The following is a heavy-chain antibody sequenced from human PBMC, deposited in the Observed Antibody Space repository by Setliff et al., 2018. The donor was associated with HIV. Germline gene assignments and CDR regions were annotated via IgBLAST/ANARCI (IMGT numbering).Heavy chain of an antibody. CDR1: GYTFTNYA. CDR3: ASPMFYDGKVV. CDR2: ITAGNGDT. Sequence: GASVKVSCKASGYTFTNYAIHWARQAPGQGLEWMGRITAGNGDTKYSQKFQDRVTLTSDMSANTVYMDLTTLRSEDTAVYYCASPMFYDGKVVWGQGTPVTVSS. D-gene: IGHD3-22*01. J-gene: IGHJ4*02. V-gene: IGHV1-3*01.